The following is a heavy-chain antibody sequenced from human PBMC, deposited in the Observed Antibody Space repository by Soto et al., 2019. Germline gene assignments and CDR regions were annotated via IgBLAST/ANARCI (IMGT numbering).Heavy chain of an antibody. CDR2: IYYSGST. V-gene: IGHV4-59*01. D-gene: IGHD2-2*01. CDR1: GGSISSYY. CDR3: ARDGRVPATAIGIFDY. J-gene: IGHJ4*02. Sequence: KPSETLSLTCTVSGGSISSYYWSWIRQPPGKGLEWIGYIYYSGSTNYNPSLKSRVTISVDTSENQFSLKLSSVTAADTAVYYCARDGRVPATAIGIFDYWGQGTLVTVSS.